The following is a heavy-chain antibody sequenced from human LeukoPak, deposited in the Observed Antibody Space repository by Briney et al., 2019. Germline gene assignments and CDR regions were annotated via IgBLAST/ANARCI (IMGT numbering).Heavy chain of an antibody. V-gene: IGHV4-59*01. CDR1: GGSIRSYY. Sequence: PSETLSLTCTVSGGSIRSYYWSWIRQPPGKGLEWIGYIYYSGSTNYNPSLKSRVTISVDTSKNQFSLKLSSVTAADTAVYYCARGGGSTDYYGSSGYFWGQGTLVTVSS. CDR3: ARGGGSTDYYGSSGYF. CDR2: IYYSGST. D-gene: IGHD3-22*01. J-gene: IGHJ4*02.